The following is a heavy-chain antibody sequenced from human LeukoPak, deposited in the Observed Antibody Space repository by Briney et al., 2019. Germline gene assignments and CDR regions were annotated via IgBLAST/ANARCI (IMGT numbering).Heavy chain of an antibody. CDR2: ISSSSNT. J-gene: IGHJ4*02. CDR1: GFTFSDYY. D-gene: IGHD3-10*01. Sequence: GGSLRLSCAASGFTFSDYYMSWIRQAPGKGLEWVSYISSSSNTNYADSVKGRFTISRDNARNSLFLQMNSLRAEDTAVYYCAREGRFGELYTDYWGQGTLVTVSS. CDR3: AREGRFGELYTDY. V-gene: IGHV3-11*05.